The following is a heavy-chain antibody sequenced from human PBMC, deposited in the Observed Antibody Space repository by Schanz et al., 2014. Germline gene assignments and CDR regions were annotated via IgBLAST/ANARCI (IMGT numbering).Heavy chain of an antibody. J-gene: IGHJ3*01. V-gene: IGHV3-11*01. CDR1: GFTFSDYY. D-gene: IGHD4-17*01. CDR3: STDLTAVDYDAIGL. Sequence: VQLVESGGGLVQPGRSLRLSCAASGFTFSDYYMSWIRQAPGKGLEWVSYISSSGSTIYYADSVKGRFTISRDNAKNSLYLQMNSLKTEDTAVYYCSTDLTAVDYDAIGLWGQGTMVTVSS. CDR2: ISSSGSTI.